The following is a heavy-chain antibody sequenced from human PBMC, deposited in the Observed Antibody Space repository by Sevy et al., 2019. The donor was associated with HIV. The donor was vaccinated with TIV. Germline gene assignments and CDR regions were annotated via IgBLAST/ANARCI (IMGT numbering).Heavy chain of an antibody. J-gene: IGHJ6*02. CDR3: ARPSTYYDFWSGSLPYYYYYGMDV. D-gene: IGHD3-3*01. CDR2: IYYSGST. CDR1: GGSISSSSYY. Sequence: SETLSLTCTVSGGSISSSSYYWGWIRQPPGKGLEWIGSIYYSGSTYYNPSLKSRVTLSVDTSKNQFSLKLSAVTAADTAVYYCARPSTYYDFWSGSLPYYYYYGMDVWGQGTTVTVSS. V-gene: IGHV4-39*01.